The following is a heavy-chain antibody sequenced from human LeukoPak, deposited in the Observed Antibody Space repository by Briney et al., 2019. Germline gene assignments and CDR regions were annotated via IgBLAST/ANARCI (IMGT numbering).Heavy chain of an antibody. CDR3: ASHYYDSSGYYLDRNAFDI. CDR1: GGSISSSSYY. CDR2: IYYSGST. V-gene: IGHV4-39*01. Sequence: PSETLSLTCTVSGGSISSSSYYWGWIRQPPGKGLEWIGSIYYSGSTYYNPSLKSRVTISVDTSENQFSLKLSSVTAADTAVYYCASHYYDSSGYYLDRNAFDIWGQGTMVTVSS. D-gene: IGHD3-22*01. J-gene: IGHJ3*02.